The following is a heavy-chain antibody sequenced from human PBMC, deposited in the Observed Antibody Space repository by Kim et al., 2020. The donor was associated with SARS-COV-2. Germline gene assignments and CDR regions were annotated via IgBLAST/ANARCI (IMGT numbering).Heavy chain of an antibody. D-gene: IGHD4-17*01. Sequence: TLSLTCTVSGGSISSGGYYWSWIRQHPGKGLEWIGHMYYSGNTYYSPSLKSRVTISVDTSKNQFSLKLSSVTAADTALYYCARASTTVTSWFDPWGQGTLVTVTS. CDR1: GGSISSGGYY. CDR2: MYYSGNT. V-gene: IGHV4-31*03. J-gene: IGHJ5*02. CDR3: ARASTTVTSWFDP.